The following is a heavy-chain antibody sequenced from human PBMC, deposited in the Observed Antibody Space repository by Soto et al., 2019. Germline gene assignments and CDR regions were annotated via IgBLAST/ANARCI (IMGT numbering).Heavy chain of an antibody. V-gene: IGHV3-23*01. CDR1: GFTFTFYA. D-gene: IGHD3-22*01. CDR3: AKEEDRGGYKVFSFDF. CDR2: ITGSGDIT. J-gene: IGHJ4*02. Sequence: GGSLRLSCAASGFTFTFYAMSWVRQAPGKGLQWVSGITGSGDITYYADSVKDRFTISRDNSKNTLYLQMNSLRAEDTAVYYCAKEEDRGGYKVFSFDFWGQGALVTVSS.